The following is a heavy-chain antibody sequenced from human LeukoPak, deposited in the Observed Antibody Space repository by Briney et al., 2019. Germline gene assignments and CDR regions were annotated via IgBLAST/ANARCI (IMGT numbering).Heavy chain of an antibody. D-gene: IGHD6-19*01. J-gene: IGHJ4*02. V-gene: IGHV3-49*03. CDR1: GFNFGDYA. CDR3: TASSGWYYFDY. Sequence: GGSLRLSCTASGFNFGDYAMSWFPQAPGKGLEWVGFIRSKAYGGTTEYAASVKGRFTISRDDSKSIAYLQMNSVKTEDTAVYYCTASSGWYYFDYWGQGTLVTVSS. CDR2: IRSKAYGGTT.